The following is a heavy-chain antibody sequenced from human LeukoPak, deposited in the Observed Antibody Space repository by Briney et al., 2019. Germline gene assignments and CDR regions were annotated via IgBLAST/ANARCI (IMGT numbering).Heavy chain of an antibody. CDR2: FYISGNT. J-gene: IGHJ4*02. Sequence: SETLSLTCTVSGGSIRSYDWSWIRQPAGKGLEWIGRFYISGNTYYNSSLKSRVTMSVDTSKNQLSLKLSSVSAADTAVYYCAREIYGSGSYYFDYWGQGTPVTVSS. CDR3: AREIYGSGSYYFDY. CDR1: GGSIRSYD. D-gene: IGHD3-10*01. V-gene: IGHV4-4*07.